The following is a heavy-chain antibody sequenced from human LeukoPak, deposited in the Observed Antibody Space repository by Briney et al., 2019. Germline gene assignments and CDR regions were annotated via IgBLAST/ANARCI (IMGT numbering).Heavy chain of an antibody. Sequence: PGGSLRLSCAASGFTFRSYSMNWVRQAPGKGLEWVSYISSSSTIYYADSVKGRFTISRDNAKNSLYLQMNSLRAEDTAVYYCARDCSSTSCSFDYWGQGTLVTVSS. J-gene: IGHJ4*02. V-gene: IGHV3-48*01. CDR1: GFTFRSYS. CDR3: ARDCSSTSCSFDY. D-gene: IGHD2-2*01. CDR2: ISSSSTI.